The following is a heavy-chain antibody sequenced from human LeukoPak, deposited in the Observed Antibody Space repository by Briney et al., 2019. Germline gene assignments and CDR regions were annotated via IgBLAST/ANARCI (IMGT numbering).Heavy chain of an antibody. CDR2: ITNKAYGGTI. J-gene: IGHJ6*02. CDR1: GWTFGDYD. V-gene: IGHV3-49*04. CDR3: TRRRLASHYYYGMDV. Sequence: GGSLRLSCTASGWTFGDYDMTWVRQAPGKGLEWIGLITNKAYGGTIESAASVKGRFTISRDDSQSIAYLQMNSLKPEDTAVYYCTRRRLASHYYYGMDVWGQGTTVTVSS. D-gene: IGHD3-9*01.